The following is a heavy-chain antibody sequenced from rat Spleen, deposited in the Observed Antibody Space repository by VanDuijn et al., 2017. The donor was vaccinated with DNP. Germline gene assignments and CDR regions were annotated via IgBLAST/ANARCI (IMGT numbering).Heavy chain of an antibody. J-gene: IGHJ4*01. CDR2: ISYDGSST. Sequence: EVQLVESGGGLVQPGRSMKLSCAASGFTFSNYDMAWVRQAPKKGLEWVATISYDGSSTYYRDSVKGRFTISRDNAKSTLYLQMDSLRSEDTATYYCTTGVPGYGYAMDAWGQGTSVTVSS. D-gene: IGHD1-4*01. CDR3: TTGVPGYGYAMDA. CDR1: GFTFSNYD. V-gene: IGHV5-7*01.